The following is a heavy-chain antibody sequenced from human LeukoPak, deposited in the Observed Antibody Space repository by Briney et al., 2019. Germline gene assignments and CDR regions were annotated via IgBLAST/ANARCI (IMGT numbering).Heavy chain of an antibody. CDR3: ARGGHLRYDDTGVDY. D-gene: IGHD2-8*02. CDR1: GYIFTNYF. J-gene: IGHJ4*01. Sequence: GASVKVSCKASGYIFTNYFMHWVRQAPGQGLEWMGLINPSGSRTNYAHKFQGRVTMTRDTSTSTVYMDLSSLRSDDTAVYYCARGGHLRYDDTGVDYWGHGTLVTVSS. CDR2: INPSGSRT. V-gene: IGHV1-46*01.